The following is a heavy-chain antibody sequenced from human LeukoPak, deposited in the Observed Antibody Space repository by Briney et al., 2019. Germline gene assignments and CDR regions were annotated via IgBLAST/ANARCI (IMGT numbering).Heavy chain of an antibody. CDR3: AKDQGGGPLYNFDY. CDR2: ISGSGGNT. V-gene: IGHV3-23*01. Sequence: PGGSLRLSCAASGFTFSSYAMSWVRQAPGKGLEWVSGISGSGGNTYYADSVKGRFTISRDNSKNTPYLQMNSLRAEDTAVYYCAKDQGGGPLYNFDYWGQGTLVTVSS. D-gene: IGHD3-16*01. J-gene: IGHJ4*02. CDR1: GFTFSSYA.